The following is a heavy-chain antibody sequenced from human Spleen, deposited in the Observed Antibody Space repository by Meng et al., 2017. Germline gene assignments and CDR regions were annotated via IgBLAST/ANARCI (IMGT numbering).Heavy chain of an antibody. CDR3: GRGAVAGTFDY. Sequence: GESLKISCAASGFTVSSNYMSWVRQAPGKGLEWVSVMYSGGSTYYADSVKGRFTISRDNSKNTLDLQMNSLRAEDTAVYYCGRGAVAGTFDYWGQGTLVTVSS. D-gene: IGHD6-19*01. CDR2: MYSGGST. J-gene: IGHJ4*02. CDR1: GFTVSSNY. V-gene: IGHV3-66*02.